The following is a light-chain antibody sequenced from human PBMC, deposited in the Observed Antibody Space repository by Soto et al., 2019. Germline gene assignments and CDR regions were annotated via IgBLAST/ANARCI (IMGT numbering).Light chain of an antibody. CDR1: QGSSNH. CDR2: AAA. Sequence: DIQMTQSPYSLSASVGDTVTITCRAIQGSSNHLAWFQHKPVKAHKALIHAAASLQSGVTSKFSGSGHGTAFTPTIPSLHCGDSPTYYCQRYHSYRSTFAVWPKVES. J-gene: IGKJ4*01. V-gene: IGKV1-16*02. CDR3: QRYHSYRST.